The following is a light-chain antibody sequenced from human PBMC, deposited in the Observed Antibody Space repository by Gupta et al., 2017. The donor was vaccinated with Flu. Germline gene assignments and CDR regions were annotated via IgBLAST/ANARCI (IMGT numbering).Light chain of an antibody. CDR3: QYYASGLSGVV. J-gene: IGLJ2*01. V-gene: IGLV1-40*01. Sequence: QSVLTQPPPVSGAPGQRVTISCTGSSSNIGAGYDVHWYQQLPGTAPKLLIYGNNNRPSGVPDRFAGSKAGTSDSRALTGLQAEDEAEDDCQYYASGLSGVVLGGGTKLTV. CDR1: SSNIGAGYD. CDR2: GNN.